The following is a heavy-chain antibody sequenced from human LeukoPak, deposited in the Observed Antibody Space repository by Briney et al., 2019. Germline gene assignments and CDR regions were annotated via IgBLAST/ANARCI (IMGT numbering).Heavy chain of an antibody. V-gene: IGHV3-53*01. CDR2: IYSGGST. CDR3: AREMATIDRFGHYYYYYMDV. Sequence: GGSLRLSCAASGFTVSSNYMSWVRQAPGKGLEWVSGIYSGGSTYYVDSVKGRFTISRDNSKNTLYLQMNSLRSEDTAVYYCAREMATIDRFGHYYYYYMDVWGKGTTVTVSS. J-gene: IGHJ6*03. D-gene: IGHD5-24*01. CDR1: GFTVSSNY.